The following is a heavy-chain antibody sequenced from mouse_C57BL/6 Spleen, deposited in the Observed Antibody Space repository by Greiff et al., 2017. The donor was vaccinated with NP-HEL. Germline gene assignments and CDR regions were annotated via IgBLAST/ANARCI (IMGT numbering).Heavy chain of an antibody. CDR3: ARSKIFYSTYAMDY. V-gene: IGHV1-26*01. D-gene: IGHD2-5*01. J-gene: IGHJ4*01. Sequence: EVQLHQSGPELVKPGASVTLSCKASGYTFTDYYMNWVKQSHGKSLEWIGDINPNNGGTSYNQQFKGKAILTVDKTSSTAYMELRSLTSEDSAVYDCARSKIFYSTYAMDYWGQGTSVTVSS. CDR1: GYTFTDYY. CDR2: INPNNGGT.